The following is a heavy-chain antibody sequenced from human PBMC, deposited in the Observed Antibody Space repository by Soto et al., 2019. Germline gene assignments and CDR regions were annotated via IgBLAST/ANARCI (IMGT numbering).Heavy chain of an antibody. CDR2: IYGGGTT. Sequence: EVQLVESGGGLIQPGGSLRLSCAASGFAVSSKYMTWVRQAPGKGLEWVSVIYGGGTTYYADSVKGRFTISRDTSKNTLYLKMNGLRAADTAVYYCVQTTGWPGFDFWGQGTLVTVSS. CDR3: VQTTGWPGFDF. V-gene: IGHV3-53*01. CDR1: GFAVSSKY. J-gene: IGHJ4*02. D-gene: IGHD6-19*01.